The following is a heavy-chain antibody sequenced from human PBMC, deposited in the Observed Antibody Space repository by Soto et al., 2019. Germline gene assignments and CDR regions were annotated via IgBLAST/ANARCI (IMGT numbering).Heavy chain of an antibody. Sequence: QVQLVQSGAEVKKPGASVKVSCKASGYDFSSYGISWVRQAPGQGLEWMGWISASIGNRDYAQQFQGRVTMTSDTSRATAYMELRSLRSDDTAVYYCVRDPKRNDYWGQGTLFNFSS. CDR2: ISASIGNR. CDR1: GYDFSSYG. J-gene: IGHJ4*02. CDR3: VRDPKRNDY. V-gene: IGHV1-18*04.